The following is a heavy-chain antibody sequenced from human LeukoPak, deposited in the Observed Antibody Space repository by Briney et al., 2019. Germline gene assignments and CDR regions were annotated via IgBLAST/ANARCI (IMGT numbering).Heavy chain of an antibody. J-gene: IGHJ6*04. Sequence: GGSLRLSCAASGFTFSSYEMNWVRQAPGKGLEWVSYISDSSSNKYYADSVKGRFTISRDNAKNSMYLQMNSLRAEDTAVYYCAELGITMIGGVWGKGTTVTISS. CDR3: AELGITMIGGV. CDR1: GFTFSSYE. CDR2: ISDSSSNK. D-gene: IGHD3-10*02. V-gene: IGHV3-48*03.